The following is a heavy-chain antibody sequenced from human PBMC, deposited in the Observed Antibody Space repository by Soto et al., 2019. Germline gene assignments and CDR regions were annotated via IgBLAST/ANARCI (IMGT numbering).Heavy chain of an antibody. CDR1: GFTFSSYG. D-gene: IGHD5-18*01. CDR3: ARDRFELWDTAMSPGYYYYGMDV. Sequence: GGSLRLSCAASGFTFSSYGMYWVRQAPGKGLEWVAVIWYDGSNKYYADSVKGRFTISRDNSKNTLYLQMNSLRAEDTAVYYCARDRFELWDTAMSPGYYYYGMDVWGQGTTVTVSS. V-gene: IGHV3-33*01. CDR2: IWYDGSNK. J-gene: IGHJ6*02.